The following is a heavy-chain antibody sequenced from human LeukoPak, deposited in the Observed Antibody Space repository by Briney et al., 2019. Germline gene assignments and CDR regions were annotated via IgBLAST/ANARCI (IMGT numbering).Heavy chain of an antibody. V-gene: IGHV1-2*02. CDR2: INPNSGGT. J-gene: IGHJ4*02. Sequence: GASVKVSCKASGYTFTGYYMHWVRQAPGQGLEWMGWINPNSGGTNYAQKFQGRVTMTRDTSVSTAYMELSRLRSDDTAVYYCARDGSIVATRLDYWGQGTLVTVSS. D-gene: IGHD5-12*01. CDR1: GYTFTGYY. CDR3: ARDGSIVATRLDY.